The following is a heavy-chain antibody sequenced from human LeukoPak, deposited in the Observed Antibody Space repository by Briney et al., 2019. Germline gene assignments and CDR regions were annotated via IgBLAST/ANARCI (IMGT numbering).Heavy chain of an antibody. J-gene: IGHJ3*02. D-gene: IGHD5-24*01. CDR3: ARGWKRWLQPRRDAFDI. V-gene: IGHV4-34*01. Sequence: SETLPLTCAVYGGSFSGYYWSWIRQPPGKGLEWIGEINHSGSTNYNPSLKSRVTISVDTSKNQFSLKLSSVTAADTAVYYCARGWKRWLQPRRDAFDIWGQGTMVTVSS. CDR2: INHSGST. CDR1: GGSFSGYY.